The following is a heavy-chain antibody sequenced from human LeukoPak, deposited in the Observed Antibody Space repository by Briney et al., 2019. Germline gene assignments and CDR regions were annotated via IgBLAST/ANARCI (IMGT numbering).Heavy chain of an antibody. CDR3: AREFVWGEEVVPAAIAPSYYYYYYMDV. Sequence: SETLSLTCTVSGGSISSYYWSWIRQPPGKGLEWIGYIYYSGSTNYNPSLKSRVTISVDTSKNQFSLKLSSVTAADTDVYYCAREFVWGEEVVPAAIAPSYYYYYYMDVWGKGTTVTVSS. CDR1: GGSISSYY. CDR2: IYYSGST. D-gene: IGHD2-2*02. J-gene: IGHJ6*03. V-gene: IGHV4-59*12.